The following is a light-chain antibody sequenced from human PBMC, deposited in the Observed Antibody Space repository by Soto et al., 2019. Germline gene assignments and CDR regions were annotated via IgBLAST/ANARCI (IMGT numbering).Light chain of an antibody. CDR2: RND. J-gene: IGLJ2*01. CDR1: SSNIGSNT. CDR3: TAWEDSLSGVF. Sequence: QSVLTQPPSASGTPGQRVTISCSGSSSNIGSNTVNWYQQVPGTAPKLLIYRNDQRPSGGPDRFSGSKSGTSASLAISGLQSEDETDYYCTAWEDSLSGVFFGGGTKVTVL. V-gene: IGLV1-44*01.